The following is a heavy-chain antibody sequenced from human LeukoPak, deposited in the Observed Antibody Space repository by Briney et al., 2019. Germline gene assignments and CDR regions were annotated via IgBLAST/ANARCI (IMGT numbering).Heavy chain of an antibody. CDR2: IYYRGNT. CDR3: ARDYFQTTAAAGTLAY. Sequence: SETLSLTCTVSGGSISSHFWTWLRQSPGKGLEWIGYIYYRGNTNYNPSLRSRVTISIDTSKNQFSLSLTSVTAADTAVYYCARDYFQTTAAAGTLAYWGQGTLVTVSS. D-gene: IGHD6-13*01. V-gene: IGHV4-59*11. J-gene: IGHJ4*02. CDR1: GGSISSHF.